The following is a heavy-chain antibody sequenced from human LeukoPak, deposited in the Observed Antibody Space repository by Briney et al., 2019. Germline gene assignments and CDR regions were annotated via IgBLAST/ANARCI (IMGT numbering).Heavy chain of an antibody. Sequence: ASVKVSCKASGYTFTSYGISWVRQAPGQGLEWMGWISAYNGNTNYAQKLQGRVTMTTDTSTSTAYMELRSLRSDDTAVYYCARVYRRGYGGYDLFYWGQGTLVTVSS. D-gene: IGHD5-12*01. CDR2: ISAYNGNT. CDR3: ARVYRRGYGGYDLFY. J-gene: IGHJ4*02. CDR1: GYTFTSYG. V-gene: IGHV1-18*01.